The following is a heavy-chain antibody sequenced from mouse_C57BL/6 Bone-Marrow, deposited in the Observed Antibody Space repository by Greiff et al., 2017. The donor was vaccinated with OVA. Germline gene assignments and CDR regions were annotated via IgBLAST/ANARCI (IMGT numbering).Heavy chain of an antibody. D-gene: IGHD1-1*01. CDR1: GYTFTSYW. Sequence: VPGVESGAELAKPGASVKLSCKASGYTFTSYWMHWVNQRPGQGLEWIGYINPSSGYTKYNQTFKDKATLTADKSSSTAYMQLSSLTYEDSAVYYCARTITTVEAWFAYWGQGTLVTVSA. J-gene: IGHJ3*01. V-gene: IGHV1-7*01. CDR3: ARTITTVEAWFAY. CDR2: INPSSGYT.